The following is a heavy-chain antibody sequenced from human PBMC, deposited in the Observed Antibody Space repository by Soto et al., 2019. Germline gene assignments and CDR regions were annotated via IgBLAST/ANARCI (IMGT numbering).Heavy chain of an antibody. J-gene: IGHJ5*02. CDR2: ISAYNGNT. Sequence: QVPLVQSGAEVKKPGASVKVSCKASGYTFTSYGISWVRQAPGQGLEWMGWISAYNGNTNYAQKLQGRLTMTTDTTTSTAYMELRSLRSDDTAVYYCASAEAVVPAAHPFDPWGQGTLVTVSS. D-gene: IGHD2-2*01. CDR1: GYTFTSYG. V-gene: IGHV1-18*01. CDR3: ASAEAVVPAAHPFDP.